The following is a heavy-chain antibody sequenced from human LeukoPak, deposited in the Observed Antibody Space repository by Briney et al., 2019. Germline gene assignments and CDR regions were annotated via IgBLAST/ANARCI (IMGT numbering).Heavy chain of an antibody. Sequence: GGSLRLSCAASGFTFSSYGMHWVRQAPGKGLEWVAFIRYDGSNKYYADSVKGRFTISRDNSKNTLYLQMNSLRAEDTAVYYCAKDPRGYSYGTFDYWGQGTLVTVSS. CDR2: IRYDGSNK. J-gene: IGHJ4*02. CDR1: GFTFSSYG. V-gene: IGHV3-30*02. CDR3: AKDPRGYSYGTFDY. D-gene: IGHD5-18*01.